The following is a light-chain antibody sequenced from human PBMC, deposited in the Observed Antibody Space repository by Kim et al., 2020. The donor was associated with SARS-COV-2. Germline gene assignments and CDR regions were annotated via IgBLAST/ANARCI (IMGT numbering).Light chain of an antibody. CDR2: DAS. V-gene: IGKV1-5*01. J-gene: IGKJ1*01. Sequence: GDRVTITCRATQYVTRGLAWYQQKPGRAPKLLIYDASTLDRRVPSRFRGTGSGTEFALTINSLQPDDFASYYCQHRQTFGQGTKVDIK. CDR3: QHRQT. CDR1: QYVTRG.